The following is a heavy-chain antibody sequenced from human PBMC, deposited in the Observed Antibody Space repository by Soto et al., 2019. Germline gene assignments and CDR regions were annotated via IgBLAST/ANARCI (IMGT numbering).Heavy chain of an antibody. D-gene: IGHD1-7*01. Sequence: QVQLVESGGGVVQPGRSLRLSCAASGFIFSSFGMHWVRQAPGKGLEWVAHIWYDGSNTYYADSVKGRFTISRDNSRNTVYLQMNSLRAEDTAVYYCARDSTYWTYVSDAFDLWGQGTMVTVSS. V-gene: IGHV3-33*01. CDR3: ARDSTYWTYVSDAFDL. CDR2: IWYDGSNT. J-gene: IGHJ3*01. CDR1: GFIFSSFG.